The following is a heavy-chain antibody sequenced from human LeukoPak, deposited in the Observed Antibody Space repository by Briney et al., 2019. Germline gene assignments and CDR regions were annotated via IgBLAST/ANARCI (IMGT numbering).Heavy chain of an antibody. V-gene: IGHV4-34*01. CDR3: ARGHGVAANRKSYYGMDV. Sequence: SETLSLTCAVYGASFSGYYWSWIRQPPGKGLEWIGEINHSGGTNYNPSLKSRVTISVDTSKNQFSLKLSSVTAADAAVYYCARGHGVAANRKSYYGMDVWGQGTTVTVSS. CDR2: INHSGGT. D-gene: IGHD1-26*01. CDR1: GASFSGYY. J-gene: IGHJ6*02.